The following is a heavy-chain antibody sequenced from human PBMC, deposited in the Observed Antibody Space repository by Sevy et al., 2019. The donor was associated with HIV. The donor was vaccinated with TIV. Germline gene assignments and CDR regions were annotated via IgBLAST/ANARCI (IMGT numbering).Heavy chain of an antibody. Sequence: GGSLRLSCAASGFTFSSYGMHWVRQAPGKGLEWVAVRSYDGSNKYYADSVKGRFTISRDNSKNTLYLQMNSLRAEDTAVYYCAKDSFRVPYYFDYWGQGTLVTVSS. CDR1: GFTFSSYG. J-gene: IGHJ4*02. CDR2: RSYDGSNK. D-gene: IGHD1-1*01. CDR3: AKDSFRVPYYFDY. V-gene: IGHV3-30*18.